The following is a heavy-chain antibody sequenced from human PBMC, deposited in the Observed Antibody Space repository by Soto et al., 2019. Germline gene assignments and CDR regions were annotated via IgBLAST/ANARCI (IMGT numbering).Heavy chain of an antibody. CDR1: GFTFSSYS. CDR3: ARGSGGYDFLHY. J-gene: IGHJ4*02. D-gene: IGHD5-12*01. Sequence: EVQLVESGGGLVKPGGSLRLSCAASGFTFSSYSMNWVRQAPGKGLEWVSSISSSSSYIYYADSVKGRFTISRDNAKNSLYLQMNSLRAEDTAVYYCARGSGGYDFLHYWGQGTLVTVSS. V-gene: IGHV3-21*01. CDR2: ISSSSSYI.